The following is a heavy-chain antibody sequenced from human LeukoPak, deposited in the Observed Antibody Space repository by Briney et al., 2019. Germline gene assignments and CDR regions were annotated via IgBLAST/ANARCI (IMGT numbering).Heavy chain of an antibody. J-gene: IGHJ6*03. CDR3: AREQVVPAAMGYYYYMDV. V-gene: IGHV4-61*02. CDR1: GGSISSGSYY. Sequence: SETLSLTCTVSGGSISSGSYYWSWIRQPAWKGLEWIGRIYTSGSTNYNPSLKSRVTISVDTSKNQFSLKLSSVTAADTAVYYCAREQVVPAAMGYYYYMDVRGKGTTVTVSS. CDR2: IYTSGST. D-gene: IGHD2-2*01.